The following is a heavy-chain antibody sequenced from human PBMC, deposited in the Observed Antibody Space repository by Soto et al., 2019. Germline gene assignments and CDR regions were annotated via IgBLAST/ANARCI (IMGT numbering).Heavy chain of an antibody. D-gene: IGHD6-13*01. CDR2: IIPVFGTP. CDR3: ARGGALSTSWYWGDGLDS. CDR1: GYSFSSHA. J-gene: IGHJ4*02. Sequence: SVKVSCKASGYSFSSHAITWVRQAPGQGLEWMGGIIPVFGTPSYARKFQGRVTISADKSTNTSYLELRSLRSEDTAVYYCARGGALSTSWYWGDGLDSWGQGTQVTVSS. V-gene: IGHV1-69*06.